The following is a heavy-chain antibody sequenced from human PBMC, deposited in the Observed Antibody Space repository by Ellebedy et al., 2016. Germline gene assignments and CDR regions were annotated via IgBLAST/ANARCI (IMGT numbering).Heavy chain of an antibody. CDR2: VFHTGAT. D-gene: IGHD1-1*01. V-gene: IGHV4-59*02. CDR1: GGSVSGDY. Sequence: SETLSLTCNVFGGSVSGDYWNWIRRPPGKGLEWIGFVFHTGATFYNPSLKSRVTMSVDTSMSQISLRLMSVTAADTAVYYCAKWNAAWHAFDVWGQGKMVTVSS. J-gene: IGHJ3*01. CDR3: AKWNAAWHAFDV.